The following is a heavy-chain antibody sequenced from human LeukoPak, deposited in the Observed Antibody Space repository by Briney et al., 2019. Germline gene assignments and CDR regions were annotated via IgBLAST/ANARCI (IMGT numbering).Heavy chain of an antibody. V-gene: IGHV3-30*18. D-gene: IGHD6-19*01. CDR1: GFTFSSYG. Sequence: GGSLRLSCAASGFTFSSYGMHWVRQAPGKGLEWVAVISYDGSNKYYADSVKGRFTISRDNSKNTLYLQMNSLRAEDTAVYYCAKDYASGWTYYYYYMDVWGKGTTVTVSS. CDR2: ISYDGSNK. J-gene: IGHJ6*03. CDR3: AKDYASGWTYYYYYMDV.